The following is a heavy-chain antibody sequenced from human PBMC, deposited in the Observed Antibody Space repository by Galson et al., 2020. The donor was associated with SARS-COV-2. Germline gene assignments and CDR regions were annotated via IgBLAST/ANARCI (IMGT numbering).Heavy chain of an antibody. D-gene: IGHD1-26*01. Sequence: ASETLSLTCTVSGGTISSSSYYWGWIRQPPGKGLEWIGSIHYGGGSTYYNPSLKSRVTISVDTSKNQFSLKLSSVTAADTAVYYCARQNRIMGAYYGPFDIWGQGTMVTVSS. V-gene: IGHV4-39*01. CDR1: GGTISSSSYY. CDR2: IHYGGGST. CDR3: ARQNRIMGAYYGPFDI. J-gene: IGHJ3*02.